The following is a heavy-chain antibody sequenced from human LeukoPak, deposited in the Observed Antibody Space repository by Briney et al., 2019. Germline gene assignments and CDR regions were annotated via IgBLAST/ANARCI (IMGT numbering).Heavy chain of an antibody. D-gene: IGHD2-8*01. J-gene: IGHJ4*02. CDR2: IKQDRSEK. Sequence: GGSLRLSRAASGFTFSNYWMSWVRQAPGKGLEWVANIKQDRSEKYYVDSVKGRFTISRDNAKNSLYLQMNSLRAEDTAVYYCARALIGYYFDYWGQGTLVTVSS. CDR3: ARALIGYYFDY. V-gene: IGHV3-7*01. CDR1: GFTFSNYW.